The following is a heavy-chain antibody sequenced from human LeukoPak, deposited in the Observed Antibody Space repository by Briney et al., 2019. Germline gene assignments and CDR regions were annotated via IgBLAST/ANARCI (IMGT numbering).Heavy chain of an antibody. J-gene: IGHJ4*02. CDR1: GFTFSGYY. Sequence: VASVKVSCKASGFTFSGYYMHWVRQAPGQGLEWMAWISPNSGGKNYVQKFQGRVTVTRDTSISTDYMEISGLTSDDTALYYCAREPSGSGGYDYWGQGTLVTVSS. CDR2: ISPNSGGK. CDR3: AREPSGSGGYDY. V-gene: IGHV1-2*02. D-gene: IGHD3-10*01.